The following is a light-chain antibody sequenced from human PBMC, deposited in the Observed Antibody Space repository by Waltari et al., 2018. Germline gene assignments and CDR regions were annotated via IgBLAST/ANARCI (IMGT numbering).Light chain of an antibody. CDR2: KAS. CDR3: QPYNSYSIM. V-gene: IGKV1-5*03. J-gene: IGKJ5*01. CDR1: QSISDW. Sequence: PSTLSASVGDRVTIACRASQSISDWLAWYQQKPGKAPKLLIYKASSLESGVPSRFSGSGSGTEFTLTISSLQPDDFATYYCQPYNSYSIMFGQGTRLEIK.